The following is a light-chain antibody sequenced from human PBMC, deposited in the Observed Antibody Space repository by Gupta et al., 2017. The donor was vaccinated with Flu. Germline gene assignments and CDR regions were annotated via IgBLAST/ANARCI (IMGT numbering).Light chain of an antibody. V-gene: IGLV1-51*02. Sequence: KVIISCSGGRSNIGINHLSWYQQVPVTAPKHLIYEDNKRPSGIPDRFSGSKSGTSATLDISGLQTGDEADYYCGTWDSCLNDGLFGGGTKLTVL. CDR3: GTWDSCLNDGL. CDR2: EDN. J-gene: IGLJ3*02. CDR1: RSNIGINH.